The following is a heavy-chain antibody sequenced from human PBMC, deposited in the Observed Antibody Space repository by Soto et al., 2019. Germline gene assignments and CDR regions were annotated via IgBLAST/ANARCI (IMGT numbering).Heavy chain of an antibody. CDR3: ARLVYDTRLNYMYFDL. J-gene: IGHJ4*02. CDR2: IFHDGTA. V-gene: IGHV4-4*02. D-gene: IGHD3-10*01. Sequence: PSETLSLTCAVSGVSLTSGNWWTWVRQSPQRGLEYIGEIFHDGTANYYPSFERRVAMSVDTSRNQFSLKPTSVTAADTAVYFCARLVYDTRLNYMYFDLWGPGTLVTVSS. CDR1: GVSLTSGNW.